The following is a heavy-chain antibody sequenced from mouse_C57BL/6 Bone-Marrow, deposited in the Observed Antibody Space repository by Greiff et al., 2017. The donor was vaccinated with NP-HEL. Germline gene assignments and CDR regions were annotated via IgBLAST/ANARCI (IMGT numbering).Heavy chain of an antibody. CDR1: GYTFTDYY. J-gene: IGHJ1*03. CDR3: ASDYYGSSYVGYWYFDV. D-gene: IGHD1-1*01. CDR2: INPNNGGT. Sequence: VQLQQSGPELVKPGASVKISCKASGYTFTDYYMNWVKQSHGKSLEWIGDINPNNGGTSYNQKFKGKATLTVDKSSSTAYMELRSLTSEDSAVYYCASDYYGSSYVGYWYFDVWGTGTTVTVSS. V-gene: IGHV1-26*01.